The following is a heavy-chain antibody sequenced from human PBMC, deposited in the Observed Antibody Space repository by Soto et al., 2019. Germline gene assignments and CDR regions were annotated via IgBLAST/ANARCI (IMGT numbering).Heavy chain of an antibody. J-gene: IGHJ4*02. CDR2: IIPIFGTA. Sequence: SVKVYCKASGGTFSSYAISWVRQAPGQGLEWMGGIIPIFGTANYAQKFQGRVTITADESTSTAYMELSSLRSEDTAVYYCARGPASMTTFDYWGQGTLVTVSS. CDR1: GGTFSSYA. V-gene: IGHV1-69*13. CDR3: ARGPASMTTFDY. D-gene: IGHD4-17*01.